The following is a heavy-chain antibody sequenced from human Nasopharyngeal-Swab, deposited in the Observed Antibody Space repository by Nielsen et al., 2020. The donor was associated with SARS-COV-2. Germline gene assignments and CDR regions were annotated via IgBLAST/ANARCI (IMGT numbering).Heavy chain of an antibody. CDR1: GFTFRSNG. V-gene: IGHV3-48*02. Sequence: GGSLRLSCAASGFTFRSNGMHWVRQAPLKLLEWVAYLRSTSSVSYYADFAQGRITISRDNAANSLSLQMNSLRDEDTAIYYCARDVALVGAELDYWGKGTLVTVAS. D-gene: IGHD1-26*01. CDR2: LRSTSSVS. CDR3: ARDVALVGAELDY. J-gene: IGHJ4*02.